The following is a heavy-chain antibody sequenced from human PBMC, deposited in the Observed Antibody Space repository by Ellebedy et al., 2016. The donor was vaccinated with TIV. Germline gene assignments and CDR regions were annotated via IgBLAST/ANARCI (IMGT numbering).Heavy chain of an antibody. J-gene: IGHJ4*02. CDR3: VRGVQAGYGDSYYFDY. V-gene: IGHV3-33*01. CDR2: IWYDGTIK. D-gene: IGHD4-17*01. Sequence: GGSLRLSCAASGFSFSNYGMHWVRQAPGKGLEWLTVIWYDGTIKYYVDSVKGRFIITRDNSMHTLYLQMNSLRAEDTAVCYCVRGVQAGYGDSYYFDYWGQGTLVTVSS. CDR1: GFSFSNYG.